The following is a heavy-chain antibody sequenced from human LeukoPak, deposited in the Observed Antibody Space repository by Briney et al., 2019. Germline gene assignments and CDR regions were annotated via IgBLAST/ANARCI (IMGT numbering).Heavy chain of an antibody. D-gene: IGHD4-17*01. CDR1: GFIFSSYW. J-gene: IGHJ6*02. V-gene: IGHV3-7*01. CDR3: AKDLRDYGDYENNGMDV. Sequence: PGGSLRLSCSASGFIFSSYWMSWVRQAPGKGLEWVANIKQDGSEKYYVDSVKARFTISRDNAKNSLHLQMNSLRAEDTAVYYCAKDLRDYGDYENNGMDVWGQGTTVTVSS. CDR2: IKQDGSEK.